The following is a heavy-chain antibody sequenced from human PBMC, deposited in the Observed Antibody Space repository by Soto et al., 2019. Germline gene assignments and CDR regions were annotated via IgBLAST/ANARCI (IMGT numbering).Heavy chain of an antibody. CDR2: VYYTGTT. J-gene: IGHJ4*02. Sequence: PSEALCVTCTFSGGYISIYFYIWVRQPPGKGLEWIGPVYYTGTTDYNPSLKSRVTISVDTSKTQFSLNLRSVTAADTAVYYCARDLAAVTRAFDYWGRGTLVTVSS. CDR3: ARDLAAVTRAFDY. D-gene: IGHD6-13*01. CDR1: GGYISIYF. V-gene: IGHV4-59*01.